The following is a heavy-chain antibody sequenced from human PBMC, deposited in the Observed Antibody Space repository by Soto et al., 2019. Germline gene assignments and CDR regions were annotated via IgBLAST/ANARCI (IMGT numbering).Heavy chain of an antibody. Sequence: GGSLILSCAASGFTFSSYAMSWVRQAPGKGLEWVSAISGSGGSTYYADSVKGRFTISRDNSKNTLYLQMNSLRAEDTAVYYCAKNIVVVPAAPQGAFDIWGQGTMVTVSS. CDR3: AKNIVVVPAAPQGAFDI. J-gene: IGHJ3*02. D-gene: IGHD2-2*01. CDR2: ISGSGGST. V-gene: IGHV3-23*01. CDR1: GFTFSSYA.